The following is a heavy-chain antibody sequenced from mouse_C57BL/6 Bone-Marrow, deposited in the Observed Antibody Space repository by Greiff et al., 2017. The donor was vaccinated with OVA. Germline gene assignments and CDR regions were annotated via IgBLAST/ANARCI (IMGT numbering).Heavy chain of an antibody. CDR1: GYTFTSSW. CDR3: ASYSFGISLYFAF. D-gene: IGHD1-1*01. CDR2: IHPNSGST. J-gene: IGHJ2*01. Sequence: QVHVKQPGAELVKPGASVKLSCKASGYTFTSSWMHWVKQRPGQGLEWIGMIHPNSGSTNYNEKFKSKATLTVDKSSSTAYMQLSSLTSVHFSVYSCASYSFGISLYFAFWGQGTTLTVSS. V-gene: IGHV1-64*01.